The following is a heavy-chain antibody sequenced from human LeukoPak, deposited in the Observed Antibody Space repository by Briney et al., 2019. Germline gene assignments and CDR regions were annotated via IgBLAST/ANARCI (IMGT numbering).Heavy chain of an antibody. V-gene: IGHV3-15*01. CDR1: GFTFSNAW. J-gene: IGHJ4*02. CDR3: TTAEHRVV. Sequence: AGGSLRLSCAASGFTFSNAWMSWVRQAPGKGLEWVGRIKGKTDGGTTDYAAPVKGRFTISRDDSKNTLYLQMNSLKTEDTAVYYCTTAEHRVVWGQGTLVTVSS. D-gene: IGHD2-2*01. CDR2: IKGKTDGGTT.